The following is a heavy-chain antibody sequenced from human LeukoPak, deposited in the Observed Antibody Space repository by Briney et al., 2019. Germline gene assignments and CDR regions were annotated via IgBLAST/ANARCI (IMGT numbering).Heavy chain of an antibody. CDR1: GFAFSSYA. V-gene: IGHV3-23*01. D-gene: IGHD3-10*01. CDR3: AKDRSGSKNNWFDP. Sequence: GGSLRLSCAASGFAFSSYAMSWVRQAPGKGLEWVSAISGSGGSTYYAGSVKGRFTISRDNSKNTLYLQMNSLRAEDTAVYYCAKDRSGSKNNWFDPWGQGTLVTVSS. CDR2: ISGSGGST. J-gene: IGHJ5*02.